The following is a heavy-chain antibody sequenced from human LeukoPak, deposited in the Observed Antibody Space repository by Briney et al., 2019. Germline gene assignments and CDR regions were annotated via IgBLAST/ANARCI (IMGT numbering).Heavy chain of an antibody. CDR3: AMLRLGELSLLANAYDI. D-gene: IGHD3-16*02. CDR1: GSSVNSDQY. J-gene: IGHJ3*02. V-gene: IGHV4-38-2*01. Sequence: PSEPLSLTCDVSGSSVNSDQYWGWMRHSPGAGLEWIGSVHQTGSPYYNPSLGSRVSLSIDSTKNSFSLRLTSVTAADTAVYYCAMLRLGELSLLANAYDIWGQGTLVIVSS. CDR2: VHQTGSP.